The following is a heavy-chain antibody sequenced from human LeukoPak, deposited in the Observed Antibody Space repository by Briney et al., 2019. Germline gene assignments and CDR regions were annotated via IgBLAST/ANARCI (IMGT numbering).Heavy chain of an antibody. CDR2: INPSEGST. D-gene: IGHD2-15*01. CDR1: GYTFTPYY. J-gene: IGHJ4*02. V-gene: IGHV1-46*01. Sequence: ASVKVSCKASGYTFTPYYIHWVRQAPGQGLERMGIINPSEGSTKNAQKFQGRVTMTRDTSTSTVYMELSSLTSEDTAVYYCARGQGYTQGYSYFDFWGQGTLVTVSS. CDR3: ARGQGYTQGYSYFDF.